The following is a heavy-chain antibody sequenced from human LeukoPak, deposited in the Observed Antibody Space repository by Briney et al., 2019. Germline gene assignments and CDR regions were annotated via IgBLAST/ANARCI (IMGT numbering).Heavy chain of an antibody. D-gene: IGHD3-10*01. CDR2: IFSNGGT. CDR3: TREGPYSRGNYFDY. Sequence: SETLSLTCTVSGDSISTGIYYWSWIRHRPGKGLEWIGYIFSNGGTDYTPSLKSRLTISVDTSKNQVSLRLSSVTAADTAVYYCTREGPYSRGNYFDYWGQGTLVTVSS. J-gene: IGHJ4*02. V-gene: IGHV4-31*03. CDR1: GDSISTGIYY.